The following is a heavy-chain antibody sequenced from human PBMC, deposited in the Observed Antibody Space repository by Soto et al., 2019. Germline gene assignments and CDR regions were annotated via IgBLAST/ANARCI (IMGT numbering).Heavy chain of an antibody. Sequence: PGGSLILSCAASGFTFSNYSMSWVRQAPGKGLDWISTITYSGGTTHYADSVKGRFTVSRDNSKNTLYLQVNSLRADDTAVYYYARKYSYGSGTYLFYFDYWGQGTLVTVSS. D-gene: IGHD3-10*01. CDR2: ITYSGGTT. CDR1: GFTFSNYS. V-gene: IGHV3-23*01. J-gene: IGHJ4*02. CDR3: ARKYSYGSGTYLFYFDY.